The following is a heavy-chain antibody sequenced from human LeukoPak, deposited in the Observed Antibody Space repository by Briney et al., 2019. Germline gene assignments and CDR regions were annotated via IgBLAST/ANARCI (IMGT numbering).Heavy chain of an antibody. J-gene: IGHJ4*02. CDR3: ARDPYGSGSYVY. D-gene: IGHD3-10*01. Sequence: GGSLRLSCAASGFTFSSYSMNWVRQAPGKGLECVSSISSSSSYIYYADSVKGRFTISRDNAKNSLYLQMNSLRAEDTAVYYCARDPYGSGSYVYWGQGTLVTVSS. V-gene: IGHV3-21*01. CDR1: GFTFSSYS. CDR2: ISSSSSYI.